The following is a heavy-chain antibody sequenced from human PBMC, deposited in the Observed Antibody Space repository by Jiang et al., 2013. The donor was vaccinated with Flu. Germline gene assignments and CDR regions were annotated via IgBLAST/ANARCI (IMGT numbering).Heavy chain of an antibody. CDR3: ARQFQTGLLFFHH. V-gene: IGHV5-51*01. Sequence: GAEVKKPGESLKISCTGSGYSFTNYWIGWVRQVPGKGLEWVALIYPGDSDTRYTPSFRGQVTISADKSINTAYLQWSSLKASDTAMYYCARQFQTGLLFFHHWGQGTLVTVSS. D-gene: IGHD3-9*01. CDR1: GYSFTNYW. CDR2: IYPGDSDT. J-gene: IGHJ1*01.